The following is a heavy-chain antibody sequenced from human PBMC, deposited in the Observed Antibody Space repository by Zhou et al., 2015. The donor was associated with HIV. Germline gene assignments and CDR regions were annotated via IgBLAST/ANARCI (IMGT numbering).Heavy chain of an antibody. D-gene: IGHD5-12*01. V-gene: IGHV3-49*03. CDR3: TRGGLRALSALAY. CDR2: IRSKAYGGTT. J-gene: IGHJ4*02. CDR1: GFTFVDYA. Sequence: EVQLVESGGGLVQPGRPLRLSCTASGFTFVDYAMSWFRQAPGKGLEWVGFIRSKAYGGTTEYAASVKGRFTISRDDSERIAYLQLNSLKTEDTAMYYCTRGGLRALSALAYWGQGTLVTVSS.